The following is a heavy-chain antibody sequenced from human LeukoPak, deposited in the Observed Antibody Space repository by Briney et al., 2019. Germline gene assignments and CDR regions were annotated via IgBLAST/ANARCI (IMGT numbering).Heavy chain of an antibody. CDR3: ARPRGDYDFWSGYYSTREDAFDI. V-gene: IGHV4-38-2*01. CDR2: IYHSGST. J-gene: IGHJ3*02. D-gene: IGHD3-3*01. Sequence: SETLSLTCAASGYSTSSGYYWGWIRQPPGKGLKWIGSIYHSGSTYYNPSLNSGVTISVETSKNHFSLKLSSVTAADTAVYYCARPRGDYDFWSGYYSTREDAFDIWGQGTMVTVFS. CDR1: GYSTSSGYY.